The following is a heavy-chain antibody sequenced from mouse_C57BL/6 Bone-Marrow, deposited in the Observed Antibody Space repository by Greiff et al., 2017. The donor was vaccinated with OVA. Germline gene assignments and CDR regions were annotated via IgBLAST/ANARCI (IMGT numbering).Heavy chain of an antibody. V-gene: IGHV1-50*01. CDR3: ARGGYYGSSYPAWFAY. CDR1: GYTFTSYW. Sequence: QVHVKQPGAELVKPGASVKLSCKASGYTFTSYWMQWVKQRPGQGLEWIGEIDPSDSYTNYNQKFKGKATLTVDTSSSTAYMQLSSLTSEDSAVYYCARGGYYGSSYPAWFAYWGQGTLVTVSA. J-gene: IGHJ3*01. CDR2: IDPSDSYT. D-gene: IGHD1-1*01.